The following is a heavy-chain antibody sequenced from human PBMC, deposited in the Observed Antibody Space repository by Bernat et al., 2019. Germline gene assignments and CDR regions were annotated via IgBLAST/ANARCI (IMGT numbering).Heavy chain of an antibody. V-gene: IGHV3-49*03. D-gene: IGHD3-10*01. J-gene: IGHJ6*02. CDR3: TTYGSESYTHPRTLYGMDD. CDR1: GFTFGDYA. CDR2: IRSKAYGGTT. Sequence: EVQLVESGGGLVQPGRSLRFSCTASGFTFGDYAMSWFRQAPGKGLEWVGFIRSKAYGGTTEYAASVKGRFTISRDDSKSIAYLQMNSLKTEDTAVYYCTTYGSESYTHPRTLYGMDDWGQGTTVTISS.